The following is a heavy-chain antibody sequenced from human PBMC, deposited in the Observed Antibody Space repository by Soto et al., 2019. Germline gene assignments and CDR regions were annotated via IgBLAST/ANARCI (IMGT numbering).Heavy chain of an antibody. J-gene: IGHJ4*02. Sequence: SETLSLSCAVYGGSFSGYYWTWIRQPPGTGLEWIGEINHSGSTNYNPSLKSRVTISVDTSKNQFSLKLTSVTAADTAVYYCARDKITGLFDYWGQRTLVTGSS. CDR3: ARDKITGLFDY. D-gene: IGHD2-8*02. CDR1: GGSFSGYY. V-gene: IGHV4-34*01. CDR2: INHSGST.